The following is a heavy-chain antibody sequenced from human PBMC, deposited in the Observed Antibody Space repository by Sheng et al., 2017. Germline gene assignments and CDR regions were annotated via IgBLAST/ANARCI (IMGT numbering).Heavy chain of an antibody. D-gene: IGHD3-16*01. CDR1: GFTFRNYE. V-gene: IGHV3-48*03. CDR2: VSSGGTTI. CDR3: ARGDFDYIWGSYGLN. Sequence: EVQLVESGGGLVQPGGSLKLSCAASGFTFRNYEMNWVRQAPGKGLEWISYVSSGGTTIYYADSVKGRFTISRDNAMNSLFLQMNSLRAEDTAVYYCARGDFDYIWGSYGLNWGQGTLVAVSS. J-gene: IGHJ1*01.